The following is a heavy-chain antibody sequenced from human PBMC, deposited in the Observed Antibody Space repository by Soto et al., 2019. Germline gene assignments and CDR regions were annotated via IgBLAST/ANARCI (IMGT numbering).Heavy chain of an antibody. D-gene: IGHD5-12*01. V-gene: IGHV1-3*01. CDR1: GYTFTSFA. CDR2: INADTGNT. J-gene: IGHJ4*02. CDR3: PREVVSGYDLGY. Sequence: QVQLVQSGAEVKKPGASVTVSCKASGYTFTSFAIHWVRQAPGQRPEWMGWINADTGNTKYSQRFQGRVTFARAASANTAYMQVSSVRSEDTAFYFCPREVVSGYDLGYWGRGTLVTVSS.